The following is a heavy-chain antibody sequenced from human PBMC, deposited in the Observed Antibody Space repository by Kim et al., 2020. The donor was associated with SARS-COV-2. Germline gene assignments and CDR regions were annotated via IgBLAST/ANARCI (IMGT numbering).Heavy chain of an antibody. CDR1: GYTFTSYA. CDR3: ARDPVVVAATRDAFDI. V-gene: IGHV1-3*01. Sequence: APVKVSCKASGYTFTSYAMHWVRQAPGQRLEWMGWINAGNGNTKYSQKFQGRVTITRDTSASTAYMELSSLRSEDTAVYYCARDPVVVAATRDAFDIWGQGTMVTVSS. D-gene: IGHD2-15*01. J-gene: IGHJ3*02. CDR2: INAGNGNT.